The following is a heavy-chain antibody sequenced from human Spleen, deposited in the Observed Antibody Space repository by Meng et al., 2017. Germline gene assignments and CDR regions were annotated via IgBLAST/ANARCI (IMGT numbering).Heavy chain of an antibody. CDR2: IDPKSGDT. CDR3: ARVGMDCGGDCLIDY. Sequence: QGQLVPSGGEVKKPGASVKVSRKPSGYNFPDHWLHWVRRAPGQGLEWMGRIDPKSGDTHYAQRFQGRVTMTGDTSISTAYMELSGLRSDDTAMYYCARVGMDCGGDCLIDYWGQGTLVTVSS. CDR1: GYNFPDHW. D-gene: IGHD2-21*02. V-gene: IGHV1-2*06. J-gene: IGHJ4*02.